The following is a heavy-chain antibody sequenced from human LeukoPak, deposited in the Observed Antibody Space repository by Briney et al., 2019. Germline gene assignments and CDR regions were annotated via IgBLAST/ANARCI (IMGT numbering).Heavy chain of an antibody. V-gene: IGHV5-10-1*01. CDR1: GYSFTSYW. CDR3: ARHAWGSGWLGAFDY. D-gene: IGHD6-19*01. Sequence: GESLKISCKGSGYSFTSYWISWVRQMPGKGLEWMGRIDPSDSYTYYSPSFQGHVTISADKSITTAYLQWSSVKASDTAMYYCARHAWGSGWLGAFDYWGQGTPVTVSS. CDR2: IDPSDSYT. J-gene: IGHJ4*02.